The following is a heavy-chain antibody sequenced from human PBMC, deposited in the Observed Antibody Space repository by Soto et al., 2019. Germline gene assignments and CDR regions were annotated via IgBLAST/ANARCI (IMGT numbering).Heavy chain of an antibody. V-gene: IGHV1-2*04. CDR1: GYTFTGYY. D-gene: IGHD3-10*01. CDR3: ARYDGGSGIYYYYYCLDV. CDR2: INPNSGGT. Sequence: ASVKVSCKASGYTFTGYYMHWVRQAPGQGLEWMGWINPNSGGTNYAQKFQGWVTMTRDTSTSTAYMELSSLRSDDTAVYYCARYDGGSGIYYYYYCLDVWGQGTTVTVSS. J-gene: IGHJ6*02.